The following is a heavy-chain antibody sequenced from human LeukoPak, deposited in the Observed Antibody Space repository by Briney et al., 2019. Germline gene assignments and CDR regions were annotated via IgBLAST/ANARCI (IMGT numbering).Heavy chain of an antibody. CDR1: GFIVTSNY. CDR2: INHSGST. V-gene: IGHV4-34*01. Sequence: GSLRLSCAASGFIVTSNYINWVRQAPGKGLEWIGEINHSGSTNYNPSLKSRVTISVDTSKNQFSLKLSSVTAADTAVYYCARGSSSWPHDYWGQGTLVTVSS. J-gene: IGHJ4*02. CDR3: ARGSSSWPHDY. D-gene: IGHD6-13*01.